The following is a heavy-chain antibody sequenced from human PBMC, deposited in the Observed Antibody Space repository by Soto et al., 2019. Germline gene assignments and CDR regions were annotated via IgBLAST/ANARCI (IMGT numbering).Heavy chain of an antibody. J-gene: IGHJ4*02. CDR3: ARTRGGIAAAGNDY. CDR1: GYTFSTWD. V-gene: IGHV1-8*01. D-gene: IGHD6-13*01. CDR2: MNPNSGNT. Sequence: EASVKVSCKASGYTFSTWDIDWVRLATGQGLEWMGSMNPNSGNTEYAQKFQGRVTMTRDTSISTFYMELSSLRSEDTAIYYCARTRGGIAAAGNDYWGQGTLVTVSS.